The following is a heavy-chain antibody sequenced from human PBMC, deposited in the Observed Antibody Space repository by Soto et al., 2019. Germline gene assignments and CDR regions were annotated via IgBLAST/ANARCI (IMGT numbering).Heavy chain of an antibody. CDR2: IYHTGSS. D-gene: IGHD3-16*02. Sequence: SETLSLTCTVSNDSISNPIYYWGWIRQPPGKGLEWIGSIYHTGSSYYNPSLQGRVTISMDKSKNQFSLKLTSVTAADTAIYFCGGRTSLASVQLFFGEISNHNWFDSWSQGTLVTVSS. CDR1: NDSISNPIYY. CDR3: GGRTSLASVQLFFGEISNHNWFDS. V-gene: IGHV4-39*01. J-gene: IGHJ5*01.